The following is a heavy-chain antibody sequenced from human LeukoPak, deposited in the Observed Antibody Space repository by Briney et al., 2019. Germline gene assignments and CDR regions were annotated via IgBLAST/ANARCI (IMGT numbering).Heavy chain of an antibody. CDR3: ARVPYSGYHFDY. CDR2: IWYDGSNK. Sequence: QPGGSLRLSCAASGFTFSSYGMHWVRQAPGKGLEWVAVIWYDGSNKYYADSVKGRFTISRDNAKNSLYLQMNSLRAEDTAVYYCARVPYSGYHFDYWGQGTLVTVSS. V-gene: IGHV3-33*01. CDR1: GFTFSSYG. D-gene: IGHD1-26*01. J-gene: IGHJ4*02.